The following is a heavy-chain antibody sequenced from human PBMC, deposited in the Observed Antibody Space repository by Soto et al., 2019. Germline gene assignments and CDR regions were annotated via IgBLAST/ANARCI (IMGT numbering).Heavy chain of an antibody. CDR3: ARDVGYGLIDY. CDR2: ISAYNGNT. V-gene: IGHV1-18*01. CDR1: GYTFTSYS. D-gene: IGHD5-18*01. Sequence: QVQLVQSGAEVKKPGASVKVSCKAAGYTFTSYSISWVRQAPGQGLEWLGWISAYNGNTYHARKIQGRVTMTTDTSTSTAYMELRSPRSDDTAVYYCARDVGYGLIDYWGQGTLVTVSS. J-gene: IGHJ4*02.